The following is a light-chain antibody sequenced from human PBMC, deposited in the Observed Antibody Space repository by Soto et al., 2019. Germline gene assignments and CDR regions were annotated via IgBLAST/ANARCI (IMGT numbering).Light chain of an antibody. CDR1: QSVSSY. Sequence: EIVLTQSPATLSLSPGERATLSCRASQSVSSYLAWYQQKPGQAPRLLLYDASNRATGIPARFSGSGSGTDFPLTISSLETEDFEVYYYQHRSNWRVTFGGGTKVEIK. V-gene: IGKV3-11*01. CDR2: DAS. CDR3: QHRSNWRVT. J-gene: IGKJ4*01.